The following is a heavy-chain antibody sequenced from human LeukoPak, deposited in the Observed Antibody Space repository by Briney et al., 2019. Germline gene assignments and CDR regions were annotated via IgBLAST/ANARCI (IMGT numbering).Heavy chain of an antibody. D-gene: IGHD6-6*01. CDR3: ARRTLRAPYSSSSSFDY. Sequence: SETLSLTCAVYGGSFSGYYWSWIRQPPGKGLEWIGEINHSGSTNYNPSLKSRVTISVDTSKNQFSLKLSSVTAADTAVYYCARRTLRAPYSSSSSFDYWGQGTLVTVSS. J-gene: IGHJ4*02. V-gene: IGHV4-34*01. CDR2: INHSGST. CDR1: GGSFSGYY.